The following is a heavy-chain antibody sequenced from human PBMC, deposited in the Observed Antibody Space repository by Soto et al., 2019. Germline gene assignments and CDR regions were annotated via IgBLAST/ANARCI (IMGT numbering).Heavy chain of an antibody. V-gene: IGHV1-3*01. CDR3: TRSAVRPSGGLIGPFDY. CDR2: INAANGNT. D-gene: IGHD3-16*02. CDR1: GYNFNTYA. J-gene: IGHJ4*02. Sequence: QVQFVQSGAEGEKPGASVRVSCKASGYNFNTYALHWVRQAPGQRLEWMGWINAANGNTKYSQKFQGRGPITRDTSAGTGYMELRSLRSEDTAVYYGTRSAVRPSGGLIGPFDYWGQGPLVTVSS.